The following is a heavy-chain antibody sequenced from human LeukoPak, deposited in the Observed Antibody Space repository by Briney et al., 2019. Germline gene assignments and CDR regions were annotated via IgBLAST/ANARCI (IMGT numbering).Heavy chain of an antibody. CDR3: AKGKQQWWTFDALDI. CDR2: IWYDGSNK. Sequence: GGSLRLSCAASGYTFSYYVMHWVRQAPGKGLEWVAVIWYDGSNKYYADSVKGRFTISRDNSKNTLYLQTNSLIPDDTAVYYCAKGKQQWWTFDALDIWGQGTTVTVSS. J-gene: IGHJ3*02. CDR1: GYTFSYYV. V-gene: IGHV3-30*02. D-gene: IGHD5-18*01.